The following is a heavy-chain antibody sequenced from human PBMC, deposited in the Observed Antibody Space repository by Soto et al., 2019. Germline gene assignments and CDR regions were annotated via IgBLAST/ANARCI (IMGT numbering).Heavy chain of an antibody. CDR3: AKASGSGQKRHNAFDI. V-gene: IGHV3-9*01. CDR1: GFTLCDCA. J-gene: IGHJ3*02. D-gene: IGHD3-3*01. CDR2: ISWNSGSI. Sequence: GVSLRLSCAAWGFTLCDCAMHCVRQARGKGLEGVSGISWNSGSIGYADSVKGRFTISRDNAKNSLYLQMNSLRAGDTALYYCAKASGSGQKRHNAFDIWGQGTMVTVSS.